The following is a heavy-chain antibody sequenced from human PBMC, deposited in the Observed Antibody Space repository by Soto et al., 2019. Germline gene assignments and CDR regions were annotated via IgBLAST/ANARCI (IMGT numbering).Heavy chain of an antibody. J-gene: IGHJ1*01. Sequence: ASVKVSCKASGYTFTSYGISWVRQAPGQGLEWMGWISAYNGNTNYAQKLQGRVTMTTDTSTSTAYMELRSLRSDDTAVYYCARDSPYYYGSGSYYRNAEYFQHWGQGTLVTVSS. CDR2: ISAYNGNT. CDR1: GYTFTSYG. D-gene: IGHD3-10*01. V-gene: IGHV1-18*01. CDR3: ARDSPYYYGSGSYYRNAEYFQH.